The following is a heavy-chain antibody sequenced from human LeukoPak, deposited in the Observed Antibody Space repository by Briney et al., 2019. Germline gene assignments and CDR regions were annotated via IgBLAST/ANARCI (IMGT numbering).Heavy chain of an antibody. CDR1: NVSINNYY. CDR3: ARKYNVCGGWIGY. V-gene: IGHV4-59*01. J-gene: IGHJ4*02. CDR2: IYYSGNT. Sequence: SETLSLTCTVSNVSINNYYWSWIRQPPGKGLEWIWYIYYSGNTNYNPSRKSRVTISLDTSKHQFSLKLTSVTAADTAVDYCARKYNVCGGWIGYWAQGTLVTVSS. D-gene: IGHD5/OR15-5a*01.